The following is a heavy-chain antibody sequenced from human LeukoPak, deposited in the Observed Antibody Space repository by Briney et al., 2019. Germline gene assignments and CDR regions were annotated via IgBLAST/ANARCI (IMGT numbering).Heavy chain of an antibody. Sequence: SETLSLTCTVSGGSISSSSYDWGWIRQPPVKGLEWIGSIYYSGSTYYNPSLKSRVTISVDTAKNQFSLKLSSVTAADTAVYYCASPPIFGVAYDAFDIWGQGTMVTVSS. CDR2: IYYSGST. D-gene: IGHD3-3*01. CDR1: GGSISSSSYD. J-gene: IGHJ3*02. CDR3: ASPPIFGVAYDAFDI. V-gene: IGHV4-39*01.